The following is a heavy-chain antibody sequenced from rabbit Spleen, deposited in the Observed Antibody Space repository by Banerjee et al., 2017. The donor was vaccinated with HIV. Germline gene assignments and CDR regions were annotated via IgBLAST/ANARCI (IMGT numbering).Heavy chain of an antibody. CDR3: ARDLVAVIGWNFNL. V-gene: IGHV1S40*01. CDR1: GFSISSSYW. Sequence: QSLEESGGDLVKPGASLTLSCKASGFSISSSYWICWVRQAPGKGLEWIGYIDPLFGRTYYASWVNGRFSISRENTQNTVYLKLNSLTAADTATYFCARDLVAVIGWNFNLWGPGTLVTVS. D-gene: IGHD1-1*01. J-gene: IGHJ4*01. CDR2: IDPLFGRT.